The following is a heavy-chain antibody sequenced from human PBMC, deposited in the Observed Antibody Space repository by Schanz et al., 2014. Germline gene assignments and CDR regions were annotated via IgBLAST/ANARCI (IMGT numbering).Heavy chain of an antibody. V-gene: IGHV3-11*03. CDR2: ISNSGTYT. CDR3: ASVIMVAGNHRDGRDV. Sequence: PGGSLRLSCAASGFTFSDYYMTWMRQAPGKGLEWISYISNSGTYTKYADSVKSRFVISRDNARSSLYLQMSSLRDGDTAVYYCASVIMVAGNHRDGRDVWGQGTTVIVSS. CDR1: GFTFSDYY. J-gene: IGHJ6*02. D-gene: IGHD6-19*01.